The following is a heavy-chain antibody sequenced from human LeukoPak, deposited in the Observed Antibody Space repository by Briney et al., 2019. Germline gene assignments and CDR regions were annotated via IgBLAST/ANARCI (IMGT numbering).Heavy chain of an antibody. Sequence: SQTLSLTCTVSGGSISSGGYYWSWIRQPPGKGLEWIGYIYHSGSTYYNPSLKSRVTISVDTSKNQFSLKLSSVTAADTAVYYCAEGYYDSSGYYPFDYWGQGTLVTVSS. CDR1: GGSISSGGYY. V-gene: IGHV4-30-2*01. CDR3: AEGYYDSSGYYPFDY. CDR2: IYHSGST. J-gene: IGHJ4*02. D-gene: IGHD3-22*01.